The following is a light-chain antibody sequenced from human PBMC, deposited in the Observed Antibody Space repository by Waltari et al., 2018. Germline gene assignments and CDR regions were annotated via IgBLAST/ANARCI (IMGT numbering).Light chain of an antibody. J-gene: IGLJ2*01. CDR1: SNEFGTYNL. CDR3: CSYAGRTTFVL. V-gene: IGLV2-23*03. Sequence: QSALTQPASVSGSPGQPIPLPCLGTSNEFGTYNLVPWYQQHPGKAPKLIIYEGTRRPSGVSDRFSGSRSGNAASLTISGLQTEDEADYYCCSYAGRTTFVLLGGGTKLTVL. CDR2: EGT.